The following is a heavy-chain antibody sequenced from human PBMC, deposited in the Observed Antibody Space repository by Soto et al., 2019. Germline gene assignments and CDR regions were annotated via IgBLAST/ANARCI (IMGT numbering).Heavy chain of an antibody. V-gene: IGHV4-30-2*01. D-gene: IGHD3-10*01. CDR2: IYHSGST. J-gene: IGHJ5*02. CDR3: ARVGGTMVRGVLRGSNWFDP. CDR1: GGSISSGGYS. Sequence: QLQLQESGSGLVKPSQTLSLTCAVSGGSISSGGYSWSWIRQPPGKGLEWIGYIYHSGSTYYNPSLKSRVTISVDRSKNQFSLKLSSVTAADTAVYYCARVGGTMVRGVLRGSNWFDPWGQGTLVTVSS.